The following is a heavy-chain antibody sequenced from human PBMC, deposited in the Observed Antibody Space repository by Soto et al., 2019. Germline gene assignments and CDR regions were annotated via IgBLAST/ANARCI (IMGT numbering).Heavy chain of an antibody. CDR3: ATPKNPDYCTYGDFDY. D-gene: IGHD4-4*01. CDR1: GYNLSALS. CDR2: FDPEAVGT. Sequence: QVQLVQSGAEVKKPGASVKVSCKVSGYNLSALSIHWVRQVLGKGLEWMGGFDPEAVGTTYAQRFQGRVTMTEDKSTDTAYIELSSLRSEDTAVYYCATPKNPDYCTYGDFDYWGQGTLVTVSS. J-gene: IGHJ4*02. V-gene: IGHV1-24*01.